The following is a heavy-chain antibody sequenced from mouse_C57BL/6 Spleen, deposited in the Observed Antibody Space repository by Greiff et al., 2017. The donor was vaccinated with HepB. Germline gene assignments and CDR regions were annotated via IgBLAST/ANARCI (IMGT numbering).Heavy chain of an antibody. D-gene: IGHD3-2*02. V-gene: IGHV1-75*01. CDR1: GYTFTDYY. CDR2: IFPGSGST. Sequence: QVQLQQSGPELVKPGASVKISCKASGYTFTDYYINWVKQRPGQGLEWIGWIFPGSGSTYYNEKFKGKATLTVDKSSSTAYMLLSSLTSEDSAVYFCARWPPGSGYVDDYAMDYWGQGTSVTVSS. J-gene: IGHJ4*01. CDR3: ARWPPGSGYVDDYAMDY.